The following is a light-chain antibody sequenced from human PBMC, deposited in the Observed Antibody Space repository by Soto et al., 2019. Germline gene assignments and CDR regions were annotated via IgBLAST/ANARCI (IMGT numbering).Light chain of an antibody. Sequence: DIQMTQSPSSLSASVGDRVTITCQSSQDIKKNVNGNQHKPGKVPKVLIYDASTLETGVPSRFSGSGSETEFTFTISSLQSEDIATYFCQQFHDLPITFGQGTRLEIK. J-gene: IGKJ5*01. CDR1: QDIKKN. V-gene: IGKV1-33*01. CDR3: QQFHDLPIT. CDR2: DAS.